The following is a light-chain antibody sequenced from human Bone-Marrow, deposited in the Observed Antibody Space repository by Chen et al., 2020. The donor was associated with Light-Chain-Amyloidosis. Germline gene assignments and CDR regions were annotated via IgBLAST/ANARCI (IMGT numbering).Light chain of an antibody. Sequence: EIVLTQSPAPLSLSPGARATLSCRASQSINNFLAWYQQKPGQAPRLLIYEAADRATDIPARFSGSGSGTDFTLTISSLEPEDFAGYYCQQRKDWPITSGQGTRLEIK. CDR2: EAA. V-gene: IGKV3-11*01. CDR3: QQRKDWPIT. J-gene: IGKJ5*01. CDR1: QSINNF.